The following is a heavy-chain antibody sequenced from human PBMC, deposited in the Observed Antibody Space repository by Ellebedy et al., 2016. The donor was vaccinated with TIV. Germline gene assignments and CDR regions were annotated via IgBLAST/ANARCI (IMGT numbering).Heavy chain of an antibody. Sequence: MPSETLSLTCTVSGGSISSSSYYWGWIRQPPGRGLEYIGYVYYSGKTNYSPSLKDRVTISLDTSKSQFSLNLNSVTAADTAVYYCARKSLSNWSFDLWGRGTLVTVSS. V-gene: IGHV4-61*05. CDR3: ARKSLSNWSFDL. CDR1: GGSISSSSYY. CDR2: VYYSGKT. J-gene: IGHJ2*01.